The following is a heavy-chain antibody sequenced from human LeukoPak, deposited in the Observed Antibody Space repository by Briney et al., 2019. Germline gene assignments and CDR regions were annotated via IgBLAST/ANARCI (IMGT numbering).Heavy chain of an antibody. V-gene: IGHV3-30*18. CDR1: GFTFSSYG. D-gene: IGHD3-10*01. J-gene: IGHJ6*02. Sequence: GGSLRLSCAASGFTFSSYGMHWVRQAPGKGLEWVAVISYDGSNKYYADSVKGRFTISRDNSKNTLYLQMNSLRAEDTAVYYCAKPEAPGNRYYYYGMDVWGQGTTVTVSS. CDR2: ISYDGSNK. CDR3: AKPEAPGNRYYYYGMDV.